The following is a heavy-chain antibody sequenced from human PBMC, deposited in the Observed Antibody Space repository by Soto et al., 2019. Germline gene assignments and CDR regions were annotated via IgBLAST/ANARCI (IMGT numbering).Heavy chain of an antibody. V-gene: IGHV4-4*02. CDR2: IYHSGST. Sequence: SETLSLTCAVSGGSISSSNWWSWVRQPPGKGLEWIGEIYHSGSTNYNPSLKSRVTISVDKSKNQFSLKLSSVTAADTAVYYCASAPYYDILTAGAFDIWGQGTMVTVSS. D-gene: IGHD3-9*01. J-gene: IGHJ3*02. CDR1: GGSISSSNW. CDR3: ASAPYYDILTAGAFDI.